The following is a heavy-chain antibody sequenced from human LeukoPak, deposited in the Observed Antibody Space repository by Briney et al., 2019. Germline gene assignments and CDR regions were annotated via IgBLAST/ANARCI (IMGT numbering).Heavy chain of an antibody. CDR1: GGSISSYY. CDR3: AYYDFWSGYPSA. J-gene: IGHJ6*02. CDR2: IYYSGST. V-gene: IGHV4-59*01. Sequence: SETLSLTCTVSGGSISSYYWSWIRQPPGKGLEWIGYIYYSGSTNYNPSLKSRVTISVDTSKNQFSLKLSSVTAADTAVYYCAYYDFWSGYPSAWGQGTTVTVSS. D-gene: IGHD3-3*01.